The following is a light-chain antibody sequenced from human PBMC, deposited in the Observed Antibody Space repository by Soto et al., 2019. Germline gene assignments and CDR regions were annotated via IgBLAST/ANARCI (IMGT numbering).Light chain of an antibody. CDR1: QSVSRSY. Sequence: EIVLTQSPGTLSLSPGERATLSCRASQSVSRSYLTWYKQKPGQAPRLLIYGASSRATGIPDRFSGSGSGTDFTLPISRLEPEDFAVYYYKQYGGSPPVYTFDRGTKMDIK. CDR3: KQYGGSPPVYT. J-gene: IGKJ2*01. V-gene: IGKV3-20*01. CDR2: GAS.